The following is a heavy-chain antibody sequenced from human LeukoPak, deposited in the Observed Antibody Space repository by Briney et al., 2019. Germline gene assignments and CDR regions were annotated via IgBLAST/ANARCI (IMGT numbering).Heavy chain of an antibody. CDR1: GFTFSTFA. Sequence: PGGSLRLSCAASGFTFSTFAMIWVRQPPGKGLEWVSSIFPSGGEIHYADSVKGRFTISRDNAKNSLYLQMNSLRAEDTAVYYCAKGHDSSGYYLAYWGQGTLVTVSS. CDR3: AKGHDSSGYYLAY. J-gene: IGHJ4*02. CDR2: IFPSGGEI. D-gene: IGHD3-22*01. V-gene: IGHV3-21*01.